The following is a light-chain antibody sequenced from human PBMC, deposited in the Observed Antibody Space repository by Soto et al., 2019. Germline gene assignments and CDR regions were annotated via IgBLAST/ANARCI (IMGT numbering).Light chain of an antibody. J-gene: IGLJ1*01. Sequence: QSVLTQPPSVSGAPGQRVAISCTGSSSNIGATYDVQWYQQLPGTAPKLLSPANTNRPSGVPDRFSGSKSGTSASLAITGLQADVEADYYSKSYDDNLTVHYVSGPRTKVPV. CDR3: KSYDDNLTVHYV. V-gene: IGLV1-40*01. CDR1: SSNIGATYD. CDR2: ANT.